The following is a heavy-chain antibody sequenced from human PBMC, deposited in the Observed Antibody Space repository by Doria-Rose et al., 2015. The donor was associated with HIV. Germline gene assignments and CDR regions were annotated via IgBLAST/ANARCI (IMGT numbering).Heavy chain of an antibody. CDR1: GVSLSSPGMG. CDR3: ARIKSSRWYHKYYFDF. Sequence: QITLKESGPVLVKPTETLTLTCTVSGVSLSSPGMGVSWIRQPPGKALEWLANIFSDDERSYTSSLKSRLTISRGTSNSQVVLTVTDMDPVDTATYYCARIKSSRWYHKYYFDFWGQGTLVIVSA. D-gene: IGHD6-13*01. CDR2: IFSDDER. J-gene: IGHJ4*02. V-gene: IGHV2-26*01.